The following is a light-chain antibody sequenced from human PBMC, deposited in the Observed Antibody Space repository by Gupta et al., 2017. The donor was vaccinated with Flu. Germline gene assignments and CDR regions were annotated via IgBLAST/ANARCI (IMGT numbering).Light chain of an antibody. Sequence: QSAPTQPASVSGSPGQSITISCTGTSSDVGGYNYVSWYQQYPGKAPKLMIYEVSDRPSGVSNRFSGSKSGNTASLTISGLQAEDEADYYCCSYASRSTLYVFGSGTKVTVL. CDR3: CSYASRSTLYV. CDR1: SSDVGGYNY. CDR2: EVS. J-gene: IGLJ1*01. V-gene: IGLV2-14*01.